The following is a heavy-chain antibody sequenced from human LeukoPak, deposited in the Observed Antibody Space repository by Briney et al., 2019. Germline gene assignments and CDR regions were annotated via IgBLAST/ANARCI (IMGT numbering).Heavy chain of an antibody. CDR3: ERAPRVVVVFPPRLDY. CDR1: GYTFTGYY. V-gene: IGHV1-2*02. D-gene: IGHD3-22*01. Sequence: LRASVRVSCKTSGYTFTGYYMHWVRQAPGQGLEWMGWINPNSGGINYAQTFQGRVTMTSDTSISTLYMEMSSLRSEDTAVYYCERAPRVVVVFPPRLDYWGQGTLVTVSS. J-gene: IGHJ4*02. CDR2: INPNSGGI.